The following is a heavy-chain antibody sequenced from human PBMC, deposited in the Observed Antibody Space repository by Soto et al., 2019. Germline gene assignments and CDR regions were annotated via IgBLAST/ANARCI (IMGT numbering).Heavy chain of an antibody. D-gene: IGHD3-10*01. CDR1: GFTFSSYG. CDR2: IWYDGSNK. V-gene: IGHV3-33*08. Sequence: PGGSLRLSCAASGFTFSSYGMHWVRQAPGKGLEWVAVIWYDGSNKYYADSVKGRFTISRDNSKNTLYLQMNSLRAEDTAVYYCARAERITMVRGVIRSLGLASNYYYYGMDVWGQGTTVTVSS. CDR3: ARAERITMVRGVIRSLGLASNYYYYGMDV. J-gene: IGHJ6*02.